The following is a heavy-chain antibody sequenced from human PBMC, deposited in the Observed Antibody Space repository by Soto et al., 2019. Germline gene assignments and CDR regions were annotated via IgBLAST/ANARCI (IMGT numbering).Heavy chain of an antibody. CDR1: GFSVSSRH. Sequence: GGSLRLSCAASGFSVSSRHMIWVRQAPGKGLEWVSVIYSGGATYYAVSVKGRFTISRDRSKNTVYLQMDGLRTEDTAVYHCAKLGPYGSESYSFRYNWIYPCGQGTLVTVSS. CDR3: AKLGPYGSESYSFRYNWIYP. D-gene: IGHD3-10*01. V-gene: IGHV3-53*01. J-gene: IGHJ5*02. CDR2: IYSGGAT.